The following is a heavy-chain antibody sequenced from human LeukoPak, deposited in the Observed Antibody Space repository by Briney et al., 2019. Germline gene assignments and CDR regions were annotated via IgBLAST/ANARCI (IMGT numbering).Heavy chain of an antibody. J-gene: IGHJ3*02. D-gene: IGHD2/OR15-2a*01. Sequence: GASVKVSCKASGYTFTGYYMHWVRQAPGQGLEWMGRINPNGGATNYAQTFQGRVSMTSDTSISTAAMELSGLRSDDAAVYYCALSMTTSAAGAFDIWGQGTMVTVSS. V-gene: IGHV1-2*06. CDR1: GYTFTGYY. CDR3: ALSMTTSAAGAFDI. CDR2: INPNGGAT.